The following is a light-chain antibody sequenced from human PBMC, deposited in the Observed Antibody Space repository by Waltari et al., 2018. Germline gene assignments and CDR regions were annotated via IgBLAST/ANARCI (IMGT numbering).Light chain of an antibody. Sequence: EIVMTQSPGTLSVSPGERVTLSCRASQSVGGHSAWYQQKRGQAPRRLIYGASARATGVPAMFSGSGSETEFTLTINSLQSEDFAVYYCQQYSNWPFTFGQGTKLEIK. CDR1: QSVGGH. CDR2: GAS. V-gene: IGKV3-15*01. J-gene: IGKJ2*01. CDR3: QQYSNWPFT.